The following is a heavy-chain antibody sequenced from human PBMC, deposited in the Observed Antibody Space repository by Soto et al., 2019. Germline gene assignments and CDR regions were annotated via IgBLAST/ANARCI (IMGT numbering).Heavy chain of an antibody. V-gene: IGHV3-21*04. CDR3: AKDISVGRGYSRSGYYGMDV. J-gene: IGHJ6*02. Sequence: PGGSLRLSCAASGFTFSSYSMNCVRQAPGKGLEWVSSLSDSSRHIYYADSVKGRFTISRDNAKNSLYLQMNSLRAEDTALYYCAKDISVGRGYSRSGYYGMDVWGQGTTVTVSS. CDR2: LSDSSRHI. D-gene: IGHD2-15*01. CDR1: GFTFSSYS.